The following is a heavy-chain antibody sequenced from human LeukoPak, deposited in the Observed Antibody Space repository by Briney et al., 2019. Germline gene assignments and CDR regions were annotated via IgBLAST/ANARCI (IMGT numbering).Heavy chain of an antibody. CDR1: GYTFTSYG. J-gene: IGHJ4*02. D-gene: IGHD1-1*01. CDR3: ARESNWAYYFDY. Sequence: ASVKVSCKASGYTFTSYGISWVRQAPGQGLEWMGWSSTYNSDTKYAQKFQGRVTMTTETSTQTAYMELRDLRSDDTAVYYCARESNWAYYFDYWGQGTLV. CDR2: SSTYNSDT. V-gene: IGHV1-18*01.